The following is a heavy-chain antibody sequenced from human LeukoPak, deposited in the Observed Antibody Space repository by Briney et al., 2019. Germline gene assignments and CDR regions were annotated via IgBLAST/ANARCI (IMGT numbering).Heavy chain of an antibody. CDR2: INPNSGTT. V-gene: IGHV1-2*02. CDR1: GYTSTGYY. Sequence: ASVKVSCKASGYTSTGYYMHWVRQAPGQGLGWMGWINPNSGTTNYAQKFQARVTMTRDTSISTSYMELSRLRSDATAVYYCARGSDSSGYYYVHWGQGTLVTVSS. J-gene: IGHJ4*02. CDR3: ARGSDSSGYYYVH. D-gene: IGHD3-22*01.